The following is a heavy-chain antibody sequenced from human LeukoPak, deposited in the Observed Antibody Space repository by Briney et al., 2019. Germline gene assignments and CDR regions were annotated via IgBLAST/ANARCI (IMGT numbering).Heavy chain of an antibody. V-gene: IGHV3-21*01. CDR2: ISSSSSYL. CDR1: VFTFSSYS. CDR3: ARDLAPIVVVVAATGWWFDP. J-gene: IGHJ5*02. D-gene: IGHD2-15*01. Sequence: GGSLRLSSAASVFTFSSYSMNWVRQAPGKGLEWVSSISSSSSYLYYADSVKGRFTISRDNPKNSLYLQMNSLRAEDTAVYYCARDLAPIVVVVAATGWWFDPWGQGTLVTVSS.